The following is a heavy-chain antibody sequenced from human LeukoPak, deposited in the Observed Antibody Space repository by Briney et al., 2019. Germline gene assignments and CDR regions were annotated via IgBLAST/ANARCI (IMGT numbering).Heavy chain of an antibody. V-gene: IGHV3-21*01. Sequence: GRSLRLSCGASGFTFRDYIMSWVRQAPGKGLAWVASITSAGGYTYYADSVKGRFTISRDNAQNSLFLQMNSLRAEDTAVYFCATSGGFVLPNAITGNWYMDVWGRGTSVTVSS. CDR3: ATSGGFVLPNAITGNWYMDV. CDR1: GFTFRDYI. CDR2: ITSAGGYT. D-gene: IGHD2-2*01. J-gene: IGHJ6*03.